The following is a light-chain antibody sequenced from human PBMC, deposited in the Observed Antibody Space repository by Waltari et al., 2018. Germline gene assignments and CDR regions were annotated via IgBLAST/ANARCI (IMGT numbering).Light chain of an antibody. Sequence: IVMTQSPASLSVSLGARATLSCRASQSVSTSLAWYQQRPGQAPRLLIYGASTRASGIPARFSGVGSGPEFTLTISSLQSEDLGIYYCQQYNKWPTTFGQGTRLDIK. J-gene: IGKJ5*01. CDR2: GAS. V-gene: IGKV3-15*01. CDR3: QQYNKWPTT. CDR1: QSVSTS.